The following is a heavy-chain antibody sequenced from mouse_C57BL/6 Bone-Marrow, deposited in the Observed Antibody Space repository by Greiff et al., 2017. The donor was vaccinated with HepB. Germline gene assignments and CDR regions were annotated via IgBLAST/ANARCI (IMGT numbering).Heavy chain of an antibody. CDR1: GFTFSDYG. V-gene: IGHV5-17*01. Sequence: EVQRVESGGGLVKPGGSLKLSCAASGFTFSDYGMHWVRQAPEKGLEWVAYISSGSSTIYYADTVKGRFTISRDNAKNTLFLQMTSLRSEDTAMYYCARPPSYHSNHGGAMDYWGQGTSVTVSS. CDR3: ARPPSYHSNHGGAMDY. D-gene: IGHD2-5*01. J-gene: IGHJ4*01. CDR2: ISSGSSTI.